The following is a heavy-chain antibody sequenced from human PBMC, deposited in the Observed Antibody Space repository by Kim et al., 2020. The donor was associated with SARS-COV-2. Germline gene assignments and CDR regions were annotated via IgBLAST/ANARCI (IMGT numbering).Heavy chain of an antibody. J-gene: IGHJ4*02. Sequence: YADSVKGRFTIARDNSKNTLYLQMNSLRAEDTAVYYCARDLVKGEYYFDYWGQGTLVTVSS. D-gene: IGHD3-16*01. V-gene: IGHV3-33*01. CDR3: ARDLVKGEYYFDY.